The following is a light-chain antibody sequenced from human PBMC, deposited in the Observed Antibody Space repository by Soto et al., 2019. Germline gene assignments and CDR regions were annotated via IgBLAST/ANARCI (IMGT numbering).Light chain of an antibody. CDR2: EVN. V-gene: IGLV2-8*01. J-gene: IGLJ2*01. Sequence: QSVLTQPPSVSGSPGQSVTFSCTGTSSDVGAYNYVSWYQQHPGKAPQLIIYEVNRRPSGVPDRFSGSKSGNTASLTVSGLQAEDETDYFCSSYAGSNNLILFGGGTKLTVL. CDR3: SSYAGSNNLIL. CDR1: SSDVGAYNY.